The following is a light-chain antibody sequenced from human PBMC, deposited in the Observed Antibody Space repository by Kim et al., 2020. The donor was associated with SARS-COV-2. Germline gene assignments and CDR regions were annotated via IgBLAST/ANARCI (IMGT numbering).Light chain of an antibody. V-gene: IGLV3-1*01. Sequence: SYELTQPPSVSVSPGQTASITCSGDKLGEKYACWYQQKPGQSPVLAFYQDTKRPSGIPERSSGSNSGNTATLTISGTQAMDEADYYCQTWDSIIVVLGGG. CDR1: KLGEKY. CDR3: QTWDSIIVV. CDR2: QDT. J-gene: IGLJ2*01.